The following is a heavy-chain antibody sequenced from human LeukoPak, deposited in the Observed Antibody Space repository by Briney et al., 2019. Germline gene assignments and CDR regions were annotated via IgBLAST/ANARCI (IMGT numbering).Heavy chain of an antibody. Sequence: ASVKVSCKASGYTFTSYGISWVRQAPGQGLEWMGWISAYNGNTNYAQKLQGRVTMTTDTSTSAAYMELRSLRSDDTAVYYCARSDQSGSSFDYWGQGTLVTVSS. CDR3: ARSDQSGSSFDY. J-gene: IGHJ4*02. CDR1: GYTFTSYG. V-gene: IGHV1-18*01. D-gene: IGHD1-26*01. CDR2: ISAYNGNT.